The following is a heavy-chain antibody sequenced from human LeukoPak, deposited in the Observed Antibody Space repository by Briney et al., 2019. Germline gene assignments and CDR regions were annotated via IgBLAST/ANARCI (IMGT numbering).Heavy chain of an antibody. V-gene: IGHV3-48*01. J-gene: IGHJ3*02. CDR1: KFTFSNYG. Sequence: GGSLRLSCAASKFTFSNYGMSWVRQAPGKGLEWVSYISSSGGTIYYADSVKGQFTISRDNAMNSLYLQMNSLRAEDTAVYYCARSRATYAFDIWGQGTMVTVSS. CDR3: ARSRATYAFDI. CDR2: ISSSGGTI. D-gene: IGHD5-12*01.